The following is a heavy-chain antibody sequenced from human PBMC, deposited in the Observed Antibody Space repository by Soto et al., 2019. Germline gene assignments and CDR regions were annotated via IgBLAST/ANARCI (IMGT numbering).Heavy chain of an antibody. V-gene: IGHV3-23*01. CDR2: ISGSGGST. D-gene: IGHD3-22*01. J-gene: IGHJ4*02. Sequence: AASECKFVDLGVRCVLQTPGKGLEWVSAISGSGGSTYYAGSVKGRFTISRDNSKNTLYLQMNSLRAEDTAVYYCAKDVNYCDSSGYYYWGQGTLVTVSS. CDR3: AKDVNYCDSSGYYY. CDR1: ECKFVDLG.